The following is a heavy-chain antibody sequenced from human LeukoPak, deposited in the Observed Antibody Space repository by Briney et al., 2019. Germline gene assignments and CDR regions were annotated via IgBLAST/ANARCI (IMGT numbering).Heavy chain of an antibody. CDR3: ARDEIVATTKANYYYYMDV. CDR1: GFSVSDYY. Sequence: GGSLRLSCAASGFSVSDYYMNWIRQAPGKGLEWISFISSSGSTIYYADSVKGRFTISRDNAKNSLYLQMNSLRAEDTAVYYCARDEIVATTKANYYYYMDVWGKGTTVTISS. D-gene: IGHD5-12*01. J-gene: IGHJ6*03. CDR2: ISSSGSTI. V-gene: IGHV3-11*04.